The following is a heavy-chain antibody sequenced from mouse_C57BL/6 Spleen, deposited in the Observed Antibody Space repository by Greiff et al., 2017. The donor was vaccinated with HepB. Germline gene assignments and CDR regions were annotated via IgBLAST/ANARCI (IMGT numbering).Heavy chain of an antibody. J-gene: IGHJ4*01. V-gene: IGHV1-64*01. Sequence: QVQLQQPGAELVKPGASVKLSCKASGYTFTSYCMHWVNQRPGQGLEWIGIIHPNSGSTNYNEKFKSKATLTVDKSSSTAYMQLSSLTSEDSAVYYCARTVGGYYYAMDYWGQGTSVTVSS. D-gene: IGHD1-1*01. CDR1: GYTFTSYC. CDR2: IHPNSGST. CDR3: ARTVGGYYYAMDY.